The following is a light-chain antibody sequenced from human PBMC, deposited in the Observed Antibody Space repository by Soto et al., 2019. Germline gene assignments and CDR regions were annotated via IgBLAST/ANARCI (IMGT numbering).Light chain of an antibody. CDR3: SSFAGRSTLV. CDR2: EVR. V-gene: IGLV2-14*01. Sequence: QSALPQPASVSGSPGQSITISCTRTSSDVGGYNSVSWYQHHPGRAPKLIIYEVRSRSSGVPNRFAGSKSGDTAALTISGLQAEDEADYYCSSFAGRSTLVFGGGTQLTVL. J-gene: IGLJ7*01. CDR1: SSDVGGYNS.